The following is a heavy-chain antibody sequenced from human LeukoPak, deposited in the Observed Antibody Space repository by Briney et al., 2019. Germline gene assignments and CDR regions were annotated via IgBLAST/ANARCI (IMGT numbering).Heavy chain of an antibody. CDR2: INPNSGGT. CDR3: ARDRASWSYDSSGYDLYYFDY. J-gene: IGHJ4*02. D-gene: IGHD3-22*01. Sequence: PGASVKVSCKASGYTFTGYYMHWVRQAPGQGLEWMGWINPNSGGTNYAQKFQGRVTMTRDTSISTAYMELSSLRSEDTAVYYCARDRASWSYDSSGYDLYYFDYWGQGTLVTVSS. V-gene: IGHV1-2*02. CDR1: GYTFTGYY.